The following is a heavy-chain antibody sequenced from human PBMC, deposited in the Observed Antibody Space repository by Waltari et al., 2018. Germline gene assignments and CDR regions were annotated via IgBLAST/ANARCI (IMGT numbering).Heavy chain of an antibody. J-gene: IGHJ4*02. D-gene: IGHD3-16*01. Sequence: QVQLQESGPGLVKPSGTLSLTCAVSGDSITSTNWWTWVRQPPGKGLEWSGEIYHIGGTNYNPSLKSRVTISVDKSNNQFSLKLTSVTAADTAVYYCARYPRGGGWQLDYWGQGTLVTVSS. CDR2: IYHIGGT. CDR3: ARYPRGGGWQLDY. V-gene: IGHV4-4*02. CDR1: GDSITSTNW.